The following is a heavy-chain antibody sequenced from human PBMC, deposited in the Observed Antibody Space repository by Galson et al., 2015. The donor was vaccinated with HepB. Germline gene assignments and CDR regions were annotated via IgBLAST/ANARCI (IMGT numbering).Heavy chain of an antibody. D-gene: IGHD6-19*01. Sequence: SVKVSCKASGYTFTGYYIHWVRQAPGQGLEWMGWINPNSGGTNYAHKFQGWVTMTRETSITTAYMELSRLKSDDTAVYYCARDLQIAVAGTGVYYYGMDVWGQGTTVTVSS. CDR3: ARDLQIAVAGTGVYYYGMDV. J-gene: IGHJ6*02. CDR1: GYTFTGYY. V-gene: IGHV1-2*04. CDR2: INPNSGGT.